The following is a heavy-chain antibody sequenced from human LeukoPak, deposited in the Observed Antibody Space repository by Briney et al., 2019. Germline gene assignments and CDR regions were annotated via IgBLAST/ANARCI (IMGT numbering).Heavy chain of an antibody. CDR3: ATLPSYCSSTSCHRPFDY. V-gene: IGHV1-24*01. CDR1: GYTLTELS. D-gene: IGHD2-2*01. CDR2: FDPEDGET. Sequence: ASVKVSCKVSGYTLTELSMHWVRQAPGKGLEWMGGFDPEDGETIYAQKFQGRVTMTEDTSTDTAYMELRSLRSEDTAVYYCATLPSYCSSTSCHRPFDYWGQGTLVTVSS. J-gene: IGHJ4*02.